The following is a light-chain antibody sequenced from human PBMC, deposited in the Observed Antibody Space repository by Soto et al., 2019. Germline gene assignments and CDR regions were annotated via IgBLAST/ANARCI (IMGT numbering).Light chain of an antibody. CDR3: QHYNSYSEA. CDR1: QSIISW. J-gene: IGKJ1*01. Sequence: DIQVTQSTYSLSASVGDRFTITCQPSQSIISWLAWYQQKPGKAPKLLIYKASTLKSGVPSRFSGSGSGTEFTLTISSLQPDDFATYYCQHYNSYSEAFGQVTKVDI. V-gene: IGKV1-5*03. CDR2: KAS.